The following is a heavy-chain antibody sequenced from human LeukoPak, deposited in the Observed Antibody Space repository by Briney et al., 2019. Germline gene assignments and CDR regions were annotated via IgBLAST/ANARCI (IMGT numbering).Heavy chain of an antibody. J-gene: IGHJ4*02. CDR1: GFTFSNAW. D-gene: IGHD6-6*01. V-gene: IGHV3-15*01. CDR2: IKSKTDGGTT. Sequence: GGSLRLSCAASGFTFSNAWMSWVRQAPGKGLEWVGRIKSKTDGGTTDYAAPVKGRFTISRDDSKNTLYLQMNSLKTEDTAVYYCTTDRPARLVRSLYYFDYWGQGTLVTVSS. CDR3: TTDRPARLVRSLYYFDY.